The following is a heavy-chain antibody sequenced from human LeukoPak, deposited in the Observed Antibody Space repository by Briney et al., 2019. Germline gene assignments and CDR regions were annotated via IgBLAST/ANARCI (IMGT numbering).Heavy chain of an antibody. CDR1: GGSISSGSYY. V-gene: IGHV4-61*02. Sequence: PSETLSLTCTVSGGSISSGSYYWSWIRQPAGKGLEWIGRIYTSGSTNYNPSLKSRVTISVDTSKNQFSLKLSSVTAADTAVYYCAKDSLNWFDPWGQGTLVTVSS. CDR3: AKDSLNWFDP. J-gene: IGHJ5*02. CDR2: IYTSGST.